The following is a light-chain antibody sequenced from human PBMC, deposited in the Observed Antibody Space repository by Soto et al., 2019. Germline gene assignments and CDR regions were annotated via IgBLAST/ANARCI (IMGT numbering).Light chain of an antibody. J-gene: IGKJ4*01. Sequence: EIVLTQSPATLSLSPGERATLSCRASQSVSSYLAWYQQKPGQAPRLLIYDASNRANGIPARFSGSGSWKDFTRTISSLEPEDFAMYDCQQRSNWPPVCFGGGTMVEIK. CDR1: QSVSSY. V-gene: IGKV3-11*01. CDR2: DAS. CDR3: QQRSNWPPVC.